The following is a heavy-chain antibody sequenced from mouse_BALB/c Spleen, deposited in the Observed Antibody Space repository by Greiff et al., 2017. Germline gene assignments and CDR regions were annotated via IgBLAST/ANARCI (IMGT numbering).Heavy chain of an antibody. V-gene: IGHV3-6*02. J-gene: IGHJ3*01. Sequence: DVQLQESGPGLVKPSQSLSLTCSVTGYSITSGYYWNWIRQFPGNKLEWMGYISYDGSNNYNPSLKNRISITRDTSKNQFFLKLNSVTTEDTATYYCAREGYRYDRAWFAYWGQGTLVTVSA. CDR3: AREGYRYDRAWFAY. D-gene: IGHD2-14*01. CDR1: GYSITSGYY. CDR2: ISYDGSN.